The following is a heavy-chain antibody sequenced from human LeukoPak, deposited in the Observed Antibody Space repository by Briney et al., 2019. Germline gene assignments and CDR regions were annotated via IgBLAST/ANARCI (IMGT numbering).Heavy chain of an antibody. CDR1: GFTFSSYE. CDR2: ISSSGSTT. J-gene: IGHJ4*02. D-gene: IGHD3-10*01. V-gene: IGHV3-48*03. CDR3: ARYGDY. Sequence: HAGGSLRLSCAASGFTFSSYEMNWVHQAPGKGLEWVSYISSSGSTTYYADSVKGRFTISRDNAKNSLNLQMNSLRAEDTAVYYCARYGDYWGQGTLVTVSS.